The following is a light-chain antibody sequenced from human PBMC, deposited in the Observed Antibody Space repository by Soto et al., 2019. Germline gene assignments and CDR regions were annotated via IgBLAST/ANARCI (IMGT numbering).Light chain of an antibody. V-gene: IGKV1-39*01. Sequence: DIQMTQSPSSLSASVGDRVTLTCRASQSISTYLNWYQQKPGKAPKLLIYAASSLQSGVPSRLSGSGSGTDFIFTISSLQPEDFATYYCQQSYTIPYTFGQGTKLEIK. CDR3: QQSYTIPYT. CDR1: QSISTY. J-gene: IGKJ2*01. CDR2: AAS.